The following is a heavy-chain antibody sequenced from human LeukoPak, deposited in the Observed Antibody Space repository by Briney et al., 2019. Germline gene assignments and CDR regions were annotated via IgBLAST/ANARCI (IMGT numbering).Heavy chain of an antibody. CDR2: NYLGDSDT. J-gene: IGHJ6*03. CDR1: GYNFPNYW. D-gene: IGHD3-10*01. CDR3: ARQSLSYYYGSGSYRHYYYYYMDV. Sequence: GESLKISCKGSGYNFPNYWIGWVRQMPGKGLEWKGINYLGDSDTRYSPSFQGQVTISADKSITTASLQWSSLKASDTAMYYCARQSLSYYYGSGSYRHYYYYYMDVWGKGTTVTVSS. V-gene: IGHV5-51*01.